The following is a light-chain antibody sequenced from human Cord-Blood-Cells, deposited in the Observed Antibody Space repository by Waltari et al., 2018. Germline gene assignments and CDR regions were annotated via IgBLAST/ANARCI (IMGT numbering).Light chain of an antibody. Sequence: DIQITQSPSTMSASVGDRVTITCRASQSISSWLAWYQQKPGKAPKLLIYDASSMESGVPSRFSGSGSGTEFTLTISSLQPDDFAVYYCQQYNNYSFTFGPGTKVDIK. CDR3: QQYNNYSFT. CDR1: QSISSW. J-gene: IGKJ3*01. V-gene: IGKV1-5*01. CDR2: DAS.